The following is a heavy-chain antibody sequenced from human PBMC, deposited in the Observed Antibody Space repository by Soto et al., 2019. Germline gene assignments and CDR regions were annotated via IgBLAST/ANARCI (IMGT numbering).Heavy chain of an antibody. CDR1: GFIFSDYH. Sequence: GGSLRLSCAASGFIFSDYHMSWIRQAPGKGLEWVSYISSGGKTIYYADSVKGRFTISRDNAKNSLHLQMNSLRVEDTAVYYCVRGGAKRGDRWGQGILVTVSS. D-gene: IGHD1-26*01. V-gene: IGHV3-11*01. J-gene: IGHJ5*02. CDR3: VRGGAKRGDR. CDR2: ISSGGKTI.